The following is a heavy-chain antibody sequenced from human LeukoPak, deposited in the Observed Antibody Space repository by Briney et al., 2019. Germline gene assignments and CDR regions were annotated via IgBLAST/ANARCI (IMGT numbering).Heavy chain of an antibody. D-gene: IGHD3-22*01. V-gene: IGHV3-23*01. CDR1: GFTFSNYA. J-gene: IGHJ4*02. CDR3: AKDRVYYYDSSGAASFDY. Sequence: PGGSLRLSCAASGFTFSNYAMSWVRQAPGKGLEWVSAISGTGGSTYYADSVKGRFTISRDNSKNTLYLQMNSLRAEDTAVYYCAKDRVYYYDSSGAASFDYRGQGTLVTVSS. CDR2: ISGTGGST.